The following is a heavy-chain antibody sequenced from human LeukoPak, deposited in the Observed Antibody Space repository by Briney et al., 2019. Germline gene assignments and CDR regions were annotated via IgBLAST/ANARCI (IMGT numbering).Heavy chain of an antibody. CDR1: GFTFDDYG. V-gene: IGHV3-20*04. CDR3: ARDALTTVVTLPGTYYYYYMDV. Sequence: GGSLGLSCAASGFTFDDYGMSWVRQAPGKGLEWVSGINWNGGSTGYADSVKGRFTISRDNAKNSLYLQMNSLRAEDTALYYCARDALTTVVTLPGTYYYYYMDVWGKGTTVTVSS. J-gene: IGHJ6*03. D-gene: IGHD4-23*01. CDR2: INWNGGST.